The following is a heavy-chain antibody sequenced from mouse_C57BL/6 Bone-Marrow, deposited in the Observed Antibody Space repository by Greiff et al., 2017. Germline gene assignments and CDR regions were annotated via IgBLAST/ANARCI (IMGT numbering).Heavy chain of an antibody. J-gene: IGHJ1*03. V-gene: IGHV2-2*01. Sequence: QVQLQQSGPGLVQPSQSLSITCTVSGFSLTSYGVHWVRQSPGKGLEWLGVIWSGRSTDYNAAFISRLSISKDNSKSQVFFKMNSLQADDTAIYYCARNGYYGSSHWYFDVWGTGTTVTVSS. CDR1: GFSLTSYG. CDR3: ARNGYYGSSHWYFDV. D-gene: IGHD1-1*01. CDR2: IWSGRST.